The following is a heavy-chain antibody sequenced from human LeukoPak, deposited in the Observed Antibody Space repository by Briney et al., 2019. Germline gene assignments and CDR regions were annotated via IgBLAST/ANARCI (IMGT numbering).Heavy chain of an antibody. CDR1: GGSISSFY. Sequence: SETLSFTSTVSGGSISSFYWSWIRQRPGKGLEWIGYIYTSGSTNYNPSLKSRVTISVDTSKNQFSLKLSSVTAADTAVYYCARAAYVVVPAASGYYFDYWGQGTLVTVSS. V-gene: IGHV4-4*09. J-gene: IGHJ4*02. CDR2: IYTSGST. CDR3: ARAAYVVVPAASGYYFDY. D-gene: IGHD2-2*01.